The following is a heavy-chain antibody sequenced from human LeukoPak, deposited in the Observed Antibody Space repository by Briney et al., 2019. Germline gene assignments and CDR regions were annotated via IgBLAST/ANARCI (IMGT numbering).Heavy chain of an antibody. J-gene: IGHJ3*02. Sequence: ASVKVSCKASGYTFTGYYMHWVRQAPGQGLEWMGRINPNSGGTNYAQKFQGRVTMTRDTSISTAYMELSRLRSDDTAVYYCARVVAANAFDIWFPGTMVTVSS. CDR2: INPNSGGT. D-gene: IGHD2-15*01. CDR1: GYTFTGYY. V-gene: IGHV1-2*06. CDR3: ARVVAANAFDI.